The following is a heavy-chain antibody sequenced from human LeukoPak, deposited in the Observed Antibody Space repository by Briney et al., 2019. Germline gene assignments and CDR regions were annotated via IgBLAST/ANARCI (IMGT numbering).Heavy chain of an antibody. D-gene: IGHD3-10*02. Sequence: GGSLRLSCATSGFNFDRYTIHWVRQAPGKGLEWVSLAGWAGGTTFYSDSVRGRFTISRDSGRKSVYLQMNSLTTDDTAFYFCAKEXDTMFFDYWGXGXLVTVSS. V-gene: IGHV3-43*01. CDR2: AGWAGGTT. CDR3: AKEXDTMFFDY. CDR1: GFNFDRYT. J-gene: IGHJ4*01.